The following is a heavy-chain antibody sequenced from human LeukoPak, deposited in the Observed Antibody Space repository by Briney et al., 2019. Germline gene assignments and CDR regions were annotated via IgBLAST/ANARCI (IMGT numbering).Heavy chain of an antibody. V-gene: IGHV3-33*01. D-gene: IGHD3-3*01. CDR1: GLNFWSYG. Sequence: PGRSLRLSCAASGLNFWSYGLHRVRQAPGKSLEWVAFLWSDGSNTNYADSVKGRFTISRDVSKNSLYLQMNGLRVEDTAVYYCARDGPHYDLDVWGQGTTVTVSS. CDR3: ARDGPHYDLDV. CDR2: LWSDGSNT. J-gene: IGHJ6*02.